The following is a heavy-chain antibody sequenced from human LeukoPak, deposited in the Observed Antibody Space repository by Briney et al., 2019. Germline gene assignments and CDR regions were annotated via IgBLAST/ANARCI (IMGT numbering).Heavy chain of an antibody. CDR3: AREEGYDFWSGPVGFDP. CDR2: ISAYNGNT. J-gene: IGHJ5*02. CDR1: GYTFTSYG. V-gene: IGHV1-18*01. Sequence: ASVKVSCKASGYTFTSYGISWVRQAPGQGLEWMGWISAYNGNTNYAQKLQGRVTMTTDTSTSTAYMELRSLRSDDTAVYYCAREEGYDFWSGPVGFDPWGQGTLVTVSS. D-gene: IGHD3-3*01.